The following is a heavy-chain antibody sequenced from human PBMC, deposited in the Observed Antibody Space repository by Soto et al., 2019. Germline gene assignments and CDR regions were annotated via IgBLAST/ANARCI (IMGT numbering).Heavy chain of an antibody. D-gene: IGHD2-2*01. J-gene: IGHJ6*02. CDR2: IIPILGIA. V-gene: IGHV1-69*02. Sequence: ASVKVSCKASGGTFSSYTISWVRQAPGQGLEWMGRIIPILGIANYAQKFQGRVTITADKSTSTAYMELSSLRSEDTAVYYCARGPRAAISTYGMDVWGQGTTVTVSS. CDR3: ARGPRAAISTYGMDV. CDR1: GGTFSSYT.